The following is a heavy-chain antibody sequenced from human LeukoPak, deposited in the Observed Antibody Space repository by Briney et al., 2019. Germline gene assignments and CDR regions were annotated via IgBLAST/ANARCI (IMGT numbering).Heavy chain of an antibody. CDR1: GFVFSTYW. D-gene: IGHD3/OR15-3a*01. Sequence: GGPLRLSCAPSGFVFSTYWMTWVRQAPGKGLEWLANINLDGTEEHYVDSSLKGRFTISRDNAKNSLYLQMTSLRVEDTAVYYCASGRHDFLHWGQGTLVTVSS. CDR2: INLDGTEE. V-gene: IGHV3-7*01. J-gene: IGHJ4*02. CDR3: ASGRHDFLH.